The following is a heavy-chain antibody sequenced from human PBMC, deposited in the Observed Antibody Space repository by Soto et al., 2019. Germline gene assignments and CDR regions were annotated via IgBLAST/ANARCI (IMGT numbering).Heavy chain of an antibody. CDR2: ISKDGSVI. Sequence: QAQLVESGGGVVPPGRSLRLSCAASGFMFSRYAMHWVRQAPGKGLEWVAVISKDGSVIYYADSVKGRFTISRDKSKNMVYLQLNNLRDEDTAVFYCVRSRSGAVPDSFAYWGQGTLVTVAS. CDR1: GFMFSRYA. J-gene: IGHJ4*02. D-gene: IGHD3-3*01. V-gene: IGHV3-30*04. CDR3: VRSRSGAVPDSFAY.